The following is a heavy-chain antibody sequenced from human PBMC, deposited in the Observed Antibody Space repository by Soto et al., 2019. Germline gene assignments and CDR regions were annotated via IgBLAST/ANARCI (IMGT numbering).Heavy chain of an antibody. D-gene: IGHD3-10*01. V-gene: IGHV3-23*01. CDR2: LSGSGGTT. CDR3: AKHRADCGPGADTFCMDA. J-gene: IGHJ5*02. CDR1: GVTFSNSA. Sequence: GDSLRLSCTASGVTFSNSALTWVRQAPGKGLEWVSRLSGSGGTTSYADSVKGRFITSPDNSKNTLYLLMNSLRAEDTALYYGAKHRADCGPGADTFCMDAWGQGAMVTVSS.